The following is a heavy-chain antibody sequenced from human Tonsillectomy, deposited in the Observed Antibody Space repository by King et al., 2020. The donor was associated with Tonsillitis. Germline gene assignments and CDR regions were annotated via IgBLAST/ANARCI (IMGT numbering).Heavy chain of an antibody. CDR2: ISGGGGSK. D-gene: IGHD3-22*01. CDR3: AKAITMIVVVILDY. Sequence: VQLVESGGGLVQPGGSLRLSCAASGFTFSSYAMSWVRQAPGKGLEWVSAISGGGGSKYYADSGKGRFTISRDNSKNTLYRQMNSLRAEDTAVYYCAKAITMIVVVILDYWGQGTLVTVSS. J-gene: IGHJ4*02. V-gene: IGHV3-23*04. CDR1: GFTFSSYA.